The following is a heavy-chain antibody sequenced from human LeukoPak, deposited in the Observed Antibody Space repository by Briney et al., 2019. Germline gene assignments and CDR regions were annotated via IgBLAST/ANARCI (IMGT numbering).Heavy chain of an antibody. V-gene: IGHV3-21*01. CDR1: GFSFSSYD. Sequence: SGGSLRLSCAASGFSFSSYDMNWIRQAPGKGLEWVSSISYTSSYIYYADSLKGRFTISRDNTKNSLYLQMNSLRAEDTAVYYCARASYYYDSSGGAFDIWGQGTLVTVSS. CDR3: ARASYYYDSSGGAFDI. J-gene: IGHJ3*02. D-gene: IGHD3-22*01. CDR2: ISYTSSYI.